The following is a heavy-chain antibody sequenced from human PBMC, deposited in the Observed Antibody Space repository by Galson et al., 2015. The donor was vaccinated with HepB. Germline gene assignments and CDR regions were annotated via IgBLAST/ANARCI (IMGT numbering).Heavy chain of an antibody. Sequence: SVKVSCKASGGTFSSYAISWVRQAPGQGLEWMGRIIPILGIASYAQKFQGRATITADKSTSTAYMELSSLRSEDTAVYYCARGLDIVVVPAASRAGYYFDYWGQGTLVTVSS. V-gene: IGHV1-69*04. CDR1: GGTFSSYA. J-gene: IGHJ4*02. D-gene: IGHD2-2*03. CDR3: ARGLDIVVVPAASRAGYYFDY. CDR2: IIPILGIA.